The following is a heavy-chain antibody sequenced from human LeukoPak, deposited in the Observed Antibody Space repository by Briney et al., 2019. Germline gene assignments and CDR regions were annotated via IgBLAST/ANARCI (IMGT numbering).Heavy chain of an antibody. CDR2: INPNSGGT. CDR1: GYTFTGYY. V-gene: IGHV1-2*02. Sequence: AASVKVSCKASGYTFTGYYMHWVRQAPGQGLEWMGWINPNSGGTNYAQKFQGRVTTTRDTSISTAYMELSRLRSDDTAVYYCARASYGGSQGEYNWFDPWGQGTLVTVSS. J-gene: IGHJ5*02. CDR3: ARASYGGSQGEYNWFDP. D-gene: IGHD4-23*01.